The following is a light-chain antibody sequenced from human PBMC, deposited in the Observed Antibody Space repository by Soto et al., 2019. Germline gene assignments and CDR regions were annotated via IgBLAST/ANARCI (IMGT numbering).Light chain of an antibody. Sequence: DIQMTQSPSSLSASVGDRVTITCQASQDISNYLNWYQQKPGKAPKLLIYDASNLETGVPSRFSESASGTEFTYIISSLQQEEIASYCCQQYDSPPAFTFGPGIKVDIK. CDR2: DAS. V-gene: IGKV1-33*01. CDR1: QDISNY. J-gene: IGKJ3*01. CDR3: QQYDSPPAFT.